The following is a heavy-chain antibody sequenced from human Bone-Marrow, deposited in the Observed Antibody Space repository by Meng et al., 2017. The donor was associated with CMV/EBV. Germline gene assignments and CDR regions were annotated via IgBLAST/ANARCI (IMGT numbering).Heavy chain of an antibody. V-gene: IGHV4-61*01. CDR2: IYNTGRD. CDR1: GFSLSNARMG. Sequence: SGPTLVKPTETLTLTCTVSGFSLSNARMGVSWIRQPPGKELEWIGQIYNTGRDTFNPSLQSRVTISADTSKNQFSLKLTSVTTADTAVYFCVAYLVGIGGRGYWGQGTVVTVSS. CDR3: VAYLVGIGGRGY. D-gene: IGHD1-26*01. J-gene: IGHJ4*02.